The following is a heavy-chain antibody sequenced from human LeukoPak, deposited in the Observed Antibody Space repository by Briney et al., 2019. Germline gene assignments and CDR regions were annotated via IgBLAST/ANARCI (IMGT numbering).Heavy chain of an antibody. D-gene: IGHD3-10*01. CDR2: ITSSSSYI. V-gene: IGHV3-21*01. J-gene: IGHJ6*02. CDR1: GFTFSSYS. Sequence: GRSLRLSCAASGFTFSSYSINWVRHAPGKGLEWVLSITSSSSYIYYADSVKGRFTIPRDNAKNSLYLQMNSLRAEDTAVYCCARMSTMVRGMPGEMDVWGQGTTVTVSS. CDR3: ARMSTMVRGMPGEMDV.